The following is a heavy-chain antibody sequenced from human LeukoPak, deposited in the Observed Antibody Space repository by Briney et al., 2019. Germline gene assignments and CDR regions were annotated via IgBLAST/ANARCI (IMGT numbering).Heavy chain of an antibody. J-gene: IGHJ4*02. D-gene: IGHD3-22*01. CDR1: GGSISSSNW. Sequence: SETLSLTCAVSGGSISSSNWWSWVRQPLGKGLEWIGEIYHSGSTNYNPSLKSRVTISVDKSKNQFSLKLSSVTAADTAVYYCARVYYDSSGYPFDYWGQGTLVTVSS. CDR2: IYHSGST. CDR3: ARVYYDSSGYPFDY. V-gene: IGHV4-4*02.